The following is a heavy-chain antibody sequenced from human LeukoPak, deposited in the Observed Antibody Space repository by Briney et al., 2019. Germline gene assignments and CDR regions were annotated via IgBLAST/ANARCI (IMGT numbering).Heavy chain of an antibody. J-gene: IGHJ4*02. Sequence: GGSLRLSCAASGLTVSSNYMTWVRQAPGKGLEWVSVIERGGNTYYADSVKGRFTISKDNSKNTLYLQMNSLRVEDTAVCYCAREVPPGIASSWYYFDYWGQGTLVTVSS. V-gene: IGHV3-53*01. CDR1: GLTVSSNY. D-gene: IGHD6-13*01. CDR2: IERGGNT. CDR3: AREVPPGIASSWYYFDY.